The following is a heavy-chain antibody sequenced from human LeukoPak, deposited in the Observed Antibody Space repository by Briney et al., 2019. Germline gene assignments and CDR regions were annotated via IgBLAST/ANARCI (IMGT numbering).Heavy chain of an antibody. J-gene: IGHJ6*03. V-gene: IGHV3-11*01. CDR1: GFTFSNAW. CDR3: ARGVAGRYCSSTSCYTEYYYYYMDV. Sequence: GGSLRLSCAASGFTFSNAWMSWVRQAPGKGLEWVSYISSSGSTIYYADSVKGRFTISRDNAKNSLYLQMNSLRAEDTAVYYCARGVAGRYCSSTSCYTEYYYYYMDVWGKGTTVTVSS. D-gene: IGHD2-2*02. CDR2: ISSSGSTI.